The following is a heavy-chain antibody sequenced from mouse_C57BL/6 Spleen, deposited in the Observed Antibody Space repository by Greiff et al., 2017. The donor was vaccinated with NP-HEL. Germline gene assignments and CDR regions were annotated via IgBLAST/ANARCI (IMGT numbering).Heavy chain of an antibody. D-gene: IGHD1-1*01. CDR3: ARRTTGDYAMDY. Sequence: QVQLQQPGAELVKPGASVKLSCKASGYTFTSYWMQWVKQRPGQGLEWIGEMDPSDSYTNYNQKFKGKATLTVDTSSSTAYMQLSSRTSEDSAVYYCARRTTGDYAMDYWGQGTSVTVSS. V-gene: IGHV1-50*01. J-gene: IGHJ4*01. CDR2: MDPSDSYT. CDR1: GYTFTSYW.